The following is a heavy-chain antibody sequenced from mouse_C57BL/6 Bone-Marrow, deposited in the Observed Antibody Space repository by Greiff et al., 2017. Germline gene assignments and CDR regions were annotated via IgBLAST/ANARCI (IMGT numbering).Heavy chain of an antibody. Sequence: QVQLQQSGAELARPGASVKLSCKASGYTFTSYGISWVKQRTGQGLEWIGEIYPRSGNTYYNEKFQGKATLTADKSSSTAYMELRILTSEDPAVYFSARWLRPYWYFDVWGTGTTLTVSS. D-gene: IGHD2-2*01. CDR2: IYPRSGNT. CDR3: ARWLRPYWYFDV. CDR1: GYTFTSYG. V-gene: IGHV1-81*01. J-gene: IGHJ1*03.